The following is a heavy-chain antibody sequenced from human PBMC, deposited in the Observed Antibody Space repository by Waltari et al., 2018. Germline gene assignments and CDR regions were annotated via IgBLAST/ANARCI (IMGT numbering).Heavy chain of an antibody. J-gene: IGHJ4*02. Sequence: EVQLVESGGGSVQPGGSLRLSCAASGLTLGSSWMNWVRQAPGKGLEWVANIKQDGSEKNYVDSVEGRFSISRDNAQNSLYLQMNSLRAEDTAIYYCVTGLTTVTAKDYFDHWGQGALVTVSS. V-gene: IGHV3-7*01. D-gene: IGHD4-17*01. CDR3: VTGLTTVTAKDYFDH. CDR1: GLTLGSSW. CDR2: IKQDGSEK.